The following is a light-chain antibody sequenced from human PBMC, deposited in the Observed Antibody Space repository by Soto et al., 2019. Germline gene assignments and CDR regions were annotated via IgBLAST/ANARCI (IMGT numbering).Light chain of an antibody. CDR1: QSLQHNNGNTL. CDR3: LQALQTPRT. CDR2: LGP. J-gene: IGKJ1*01. Sequence: EIVMTQSPLSLTVTPGEPASISCKSSQSLQHNNGNTLLDRYMQKPGQSPPLLIYLGPRRAPGAHDMVLGSGSGTDVELTISTVEADDPAIYYCLQALQTPRTFGQGTKLEI. V-gene: IGKV2-28*01.